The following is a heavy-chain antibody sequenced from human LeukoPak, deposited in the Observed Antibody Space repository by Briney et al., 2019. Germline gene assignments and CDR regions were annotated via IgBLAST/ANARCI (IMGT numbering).Heavy chain of an antibody. CDR2: INPNSGGT. J-gene: IGHJ4*02. CDR3: ARASYDSSGYYFVY. Sequence: GASVKVSCKASGYTFTGYYMHWVRQAPGQGLEWMGWINPNSGGTNYAQKFQGRVTMTRDTSISTAYMELSRLRSDDTAVYYCARASYDSSGYYFVYWGQGTLVTVSS. D-gene: IGHD3-22*01. CDR1: GYTFTGYY. V-gene: IGHV1-2*02.